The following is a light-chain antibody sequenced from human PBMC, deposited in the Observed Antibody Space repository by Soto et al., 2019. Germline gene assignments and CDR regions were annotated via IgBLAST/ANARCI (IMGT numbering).Light chain of an antibody. CDR1: QSVRGY. J-gene: IGKJ5*01. CDR2: DAS. CDR3: QHRSDWPIT. V-gene: IGKV3-11*01. Sequence: EIVLTQSPITLSLSPGERATLSCRASQSVRGYLAWYQQKTGQAPRLLIYDASNRATGIPARFTGSGSGTDFTLTISSLEPEYFAVYYCQHRSDWPITFGQGTRLEIK.